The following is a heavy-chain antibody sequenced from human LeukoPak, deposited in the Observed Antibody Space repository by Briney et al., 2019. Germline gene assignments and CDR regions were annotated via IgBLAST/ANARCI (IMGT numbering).Heavy chain of an antibody. CDR2: IYYSGST. J-gene: IGHJ4*02. D-gene: IGHD3-10*01. V-gene: IGHV4-59*01. CDR1: GGSISSYY. Sequence: PSETLSLTCTVSGGSISSYYWSWIRQPPGKGLEGVGYIYYSGSTNYNPSLKSRVTISVDTSKNQFSLKLSSVTAADTAVYYCARDDYGSGTGFADWSQACLVTVSS. CDR3: ARDDYGSGTGFAD.